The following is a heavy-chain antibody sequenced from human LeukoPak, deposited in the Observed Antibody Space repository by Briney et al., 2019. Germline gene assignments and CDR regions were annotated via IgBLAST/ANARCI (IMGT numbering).Heavy chain of an antibody. CDR1: GGSFSGYY. CDR2: INHSGST. CDR3: ARGDGYGDYGWWFDP. Sequence: SETLSLTCAVYGGSFSGYYWSWIRQPPGKGLEWIGEINHSGSTNYNPSLKSRVTISVDTSKNQFSLKRSSVTAADTAVYYCARGDGYGDYGWWFDPWGQGTLVTVSS. D-gene: IGHD4-17*01. V-gene: IGHV4-34*01. J-gene: IGHJ5*02.